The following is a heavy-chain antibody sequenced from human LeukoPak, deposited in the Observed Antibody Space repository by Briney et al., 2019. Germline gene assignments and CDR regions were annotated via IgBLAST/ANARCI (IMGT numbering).Heavy chain of an antibody. J-gene: IGHJ4*02. CDR3: ASLHVGATTYFDY. CDR2: ISSSSSTI. D-gene: IGHD1-26*01. CDR1: GFIFSTYA. V-gene: IGHV3-48*04. Sequence: PGGSLRLSCATSGFIFSTYALNWVRQAPGKGLEWVSYISSSSSTIYYADSVKGRFTISRDNAKNSLYLQMNSLRAEDTAVYYCASLHVGATTYFDYWGQGTLVTVSS.